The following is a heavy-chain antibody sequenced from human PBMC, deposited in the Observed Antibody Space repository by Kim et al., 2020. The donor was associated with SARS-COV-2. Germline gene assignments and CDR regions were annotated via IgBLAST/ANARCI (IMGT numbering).Heavy chain of an antibody. V-gene: IGHV3-15*01. Sequence: GGSLRLSCAASGFTFSNSWMSWVRQAPGKGLEWVGLIKSKTYGGTTDYAAPVKGRFTISRDDSKNTLYLQMNSLKTEDTDVYYCTSGGASWGQGTLVTVSS. CDR1: GFTFSNSW. CDR3: TSGGAS. J-gene: IGHJ4*02. CDR2: IKSKTYGGTT.